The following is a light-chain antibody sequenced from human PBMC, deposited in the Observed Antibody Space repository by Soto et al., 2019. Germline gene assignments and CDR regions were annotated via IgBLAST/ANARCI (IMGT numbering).Light chain of an antibody. Sequence: EIVMTQSPATLSVSPGERATLSCRASQSVSSTLAWYQQKPGQAPRLLIYDASTRATGIPARFSGSGSGTEFTLTISSLQSEDFAVYYCQQYNTWPPITFGQGTRLEIK. V-gene: IGKV3-15*01. J-gene: IGKJ5*01. CDR1: QSVSST. CDR3: QQYNTWPPIT. CDR2: DAS.